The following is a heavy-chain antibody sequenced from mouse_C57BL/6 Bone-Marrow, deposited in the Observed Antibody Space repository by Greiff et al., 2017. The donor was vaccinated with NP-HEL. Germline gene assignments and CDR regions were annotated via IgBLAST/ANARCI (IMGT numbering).Heavy chain of an antibody. D-gene: IGHD2-5*01. V-gene: IGHV1-22*01. CDR3: ARPYYSNYCWFAY. Sequence: VQLQQSGPELVKPGASVKMSCKASGYTFTDYNMHWVKQSHGKSLEWIGYINPNNGGTNSNQKFKGKATLTVNKSSSTAYMELRSLTSEDSAVYYCARPYYSNYCWFAYWGQGTLVTVSA. CDR2: INPNNGGT. CDR1: GYTFTDYN. J-gene: IGHJ3*01.